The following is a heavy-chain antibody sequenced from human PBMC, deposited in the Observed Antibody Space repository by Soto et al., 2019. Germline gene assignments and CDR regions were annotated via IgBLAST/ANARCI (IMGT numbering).Heavy chain of an antibody. J-gene: IGHJ4*02. Sequence: SETLSLTCAVSGGSISSGGYSWSWIRQPPGKGLEWIGYIYHSGSTYYNPSLKSRVTISVDRSKNQFSLKLSSVTAADTAVYYCARAVAGDFDYWGQGTLVTVSS. CDR1: GGSISSGGYS. V-gene: IGHV4-30-2*01. CDR3: ARAVAGDFDY. D-gene: IGHD6-19*01. CDR2: IYHSGST.